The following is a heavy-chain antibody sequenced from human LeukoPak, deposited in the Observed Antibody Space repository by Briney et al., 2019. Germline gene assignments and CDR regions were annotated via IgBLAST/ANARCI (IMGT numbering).Heavy chain of an antibody. J-gene: IGHJ4*02. V-gene: IGHV3-23*01. Sequence: GGSLRLSCAASGFTFSSYAMSWVRQAPGKGLEWVSAISGSGGSTYYADSVKGRFTISRDNSKNTLYLQMNSLRAGDTAVYYCGKDRYSSSWYGNYYFDYWGQGTLVTVSS. CDR2: ISGSGGST. D-gene: IGHD6-13*01. CDR3: GKDRYSSSWYGNYYFDY. CDR1: GFTFSSYA.